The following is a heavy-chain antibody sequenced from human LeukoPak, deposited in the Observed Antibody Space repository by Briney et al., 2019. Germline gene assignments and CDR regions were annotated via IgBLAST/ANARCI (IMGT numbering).Heavy chain of an antibody. CDR3: AKGSGNCGGDCYSGDAFDI. Sequence: GGSLRLSCAASGFTFDDYAMHWVRQAPGKGLEWVSGISWSSGSIGYADSVKGRFTISRDNAKNSLYLQMNSLRADDMALYYCAKGSGNCGGDCYSGDAFDIWGQGTMVTVSS. CDR2: ISWSSGSI. D-gene: IGHD2-21*02. J-gene: IGHJ3*02. CDR1: GFTFDDYA. V-gene: IGHV3-9*03.